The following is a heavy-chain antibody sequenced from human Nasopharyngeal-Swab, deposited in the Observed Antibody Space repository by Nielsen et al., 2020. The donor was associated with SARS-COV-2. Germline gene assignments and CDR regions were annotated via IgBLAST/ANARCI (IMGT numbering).Heavy chain of an antibody. D-gene: IGHD3-9*01. CDR1: GYTFTSYG. J-gene: IGHJ4*02. Sequence: ASVKVSCKASGYTFTSYGISWVRQAPGQGLEWMGWISAYNGNTNYAQKLQGRVTMTTDTSTSTAYMELRSLRSDDTAVYYCARVGPYSDILTGYPPGYLGQGTLVTVSS. V-gene: IGHV1-18*01. CDR3: ARVGPYSDILTGYPPGY. CDR2: ISAYNGNT.